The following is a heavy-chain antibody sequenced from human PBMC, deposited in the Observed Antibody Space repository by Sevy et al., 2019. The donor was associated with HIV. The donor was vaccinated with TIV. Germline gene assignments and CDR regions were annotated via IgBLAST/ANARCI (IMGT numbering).Heavy chain of an antibody. J-gene: IGHJ3*02. CDR1: GYTFTSYG. CDR2: ISAYNGNT. V-gene: IGHV1-18*01. Sequence: ASVKVSCKASGYTFTSYGISWVRQAPGQGLEWMGWISAYNGNTNYAQKLQGRVTMTTDTSTSTAYMELRSLRSDDTAVYYCARDSESYYYDSSGYYRTYPAAFDMWGQGTMVTVSS. CDR3: ARDSESYYYDSSGYYRTYPAAFDM. D-gene: IGHD3-22*01.